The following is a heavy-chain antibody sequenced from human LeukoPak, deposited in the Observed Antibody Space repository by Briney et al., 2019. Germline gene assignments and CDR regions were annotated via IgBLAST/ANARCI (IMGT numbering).Heavy chain of an antibody. V-gene: IGHV3-11*01. D-gene: IGHD2-2*01. CDR1: GFTFSDYY. CDR2: ISSSGSTI. Sequence: GGSLRLSCAASGFTFSDYYMSWIRQAPGKGLEWVSYISSSGSTIYYADSVKGRFTISRDNSKNSLYLQMNSLRTEDTALYYCAKGAEYQLLDYYYMDVWGKGTTVTVSS. CDR3: AKGAEYQLLDYYYMDV. J-gene: IGHJ6*03.